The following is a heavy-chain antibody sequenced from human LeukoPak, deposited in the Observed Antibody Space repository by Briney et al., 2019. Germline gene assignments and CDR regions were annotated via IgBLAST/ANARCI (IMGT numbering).Heavy chain of an antibody. CDR2: INGDGIAI. CDR3: ARGGSPFY. CDR1: GCSLSSHW. Sequence: GESLRLSCAGSGCSLSSHWLHWVRQVPGKGLEWVARINGDGIAINYADSVKGRFTISRDNAKNTVYPQMNSLRVEDTAVFYCARGGSPFYWGRGTPVTVSS. D-gene: IGHD3-10*01. V-gene: IGHV3-74*01. J-gene: IGHJ4*02.